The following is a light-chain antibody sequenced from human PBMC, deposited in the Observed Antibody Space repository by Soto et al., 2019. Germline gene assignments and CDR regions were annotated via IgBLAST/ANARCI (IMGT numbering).Light chain of an antibody. CDR2: VAS. J-gene: IGKJ2*01. Sequence: DIQMTQSPSSLSAYVGDRVTITCRASQTISRSLHWYQQRPGKGPKLLIYVASTLESGVPSRFSGPASRTDFTLTISGLQPEDSATYYCQQSASTPFTFGQGTKVQI. CDR3: QQSASTPFT. CDR1: QTISRS. V-gene: IGKV1-39*01.